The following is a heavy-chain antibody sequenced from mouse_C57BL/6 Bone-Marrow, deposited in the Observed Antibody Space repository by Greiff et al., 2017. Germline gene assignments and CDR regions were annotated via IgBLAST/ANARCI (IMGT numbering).Heavy chain of an antibody. Sequence: EVQLQESGAELVRPGASVKLSCTASGFNIKDDYMHWVKQRPEQGLEWIGWIDPENGDTEYASKFQGKATITADTSSNTAYLQLSRLTSEDTAVYVCTTCALYDGYYPYYFDYWCQGTTLTVSS. CDR3: TTCALYDGYYPYYFDY. CDR1: GFNIKDDY. V-gene: IGHV14-4*01. CDR2: IDPENGDT. D-gene: IGHD2-3*01. J-gene: IGHJ2*01.